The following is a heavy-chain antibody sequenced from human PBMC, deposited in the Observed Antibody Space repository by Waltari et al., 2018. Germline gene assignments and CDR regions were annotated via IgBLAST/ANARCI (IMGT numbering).Heavy chain of an antibody. CDR2: ISSSGSTI. CDR1: GFTFSSYE. D-gene: IGHD3-3*01. CDR3: ARGFLSKYYDFWSGYPGNYFDY. V-gene: IGHV3-48*03. Sequence: EVQLVESGGGLVQPGGPLRLSCAASGFTFSSYEMNWVRQAPGKGLEWVSYISSSGSTIYYADSVKGRFTISRDNAKNSLYLQMNSLRAEDTAVYYCARGFLSKYYDFWSGYPGNYFDYWGQGTLVTVSS. J-gene: IGHJ4*02.